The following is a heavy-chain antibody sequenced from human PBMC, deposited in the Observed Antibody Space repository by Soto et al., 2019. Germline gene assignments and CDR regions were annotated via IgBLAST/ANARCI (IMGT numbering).Heavy chain of an antibody. CDR3: ARSVFP. V-gene: IGHV4-31*03. CDR2: FYYSGGT. J-gene: IGHJ5*02. Sequence: QVQLQESGPGLVKPSQTLSLTCTVSGGSISTGGYYWNWIRQHPGKGLEWIGYFYYSGGTYYNPSLKSRVTISVNTSKTQFSLKLSSVTAADTAVYYCARSVFPWGQGTLVTVSS. CDR1: GGSISTGGYY.